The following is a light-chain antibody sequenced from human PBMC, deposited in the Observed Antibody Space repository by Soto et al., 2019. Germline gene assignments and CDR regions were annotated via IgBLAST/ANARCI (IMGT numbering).Light chain of an antibody. CDR3: AALDDSLNGVV. V-gene: IGLV1-44*01. Sequence: QSVLTQPPSASGTPGQRVTISCSGSSSNIGSNTVNWYQQLPGTAPKLLIYSNKQRTSGVPDRFSGSKSGTSASLAISGLQSEDGADYYCAALDDSLNGVVFGGGTKVTVL. CDR1: SSNIGSNT. J-gene: IGLJ2*01. CDR2: SNK.